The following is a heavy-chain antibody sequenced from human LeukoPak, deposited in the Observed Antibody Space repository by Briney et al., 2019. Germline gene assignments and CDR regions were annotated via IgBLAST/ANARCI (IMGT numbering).Heavy chain of an antibody. J-gene: IGHJ6*02. CDR3: ARDSSSWLHYYYYGMDV. V-gene: IGHV4-38-2*02. CDR1: GYSISSGYY. D-gene: IGHD6-13*01. Sequence: PSETLSLTCTVSGYSISSGYYWGWIRQPPGKGLEWIGSIYHSGSTYYNPSLKSRVTISVDTSKNQFSLKLSSVTAADTAVYYCARDSSSWLHYYYYGMDVWGQGTTVTVSS. CDR2: IYHSGST.